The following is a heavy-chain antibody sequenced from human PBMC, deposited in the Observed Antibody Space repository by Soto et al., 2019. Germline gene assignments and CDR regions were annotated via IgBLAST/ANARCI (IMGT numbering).Heavy chain of an antibody. CDR1: GFTFSSYA. Sequence: PGGSLRLSCAASGFTFSSYAMSWIRQAPGKGLEWVSYISSSSSYTNYADSVKGRLTISRDNAKNSLYLQMNSLRAEDTAVYYCAREKSYCSGGSCPYDYWGQGTLVTVSS. J-gene: IGHJ4*02. CDR3: AREKSYCSGGSCPYDY. CDR2: ISSSSSYT. V-gene: IGHV3-11*06. D-gene: IGHD2-15*01.